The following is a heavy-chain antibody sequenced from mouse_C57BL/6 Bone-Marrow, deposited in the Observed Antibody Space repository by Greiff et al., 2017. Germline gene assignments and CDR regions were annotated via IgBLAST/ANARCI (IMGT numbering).Heavy chain of an antibody. CDR1: GFTFSSYG. CDR3: ARQVMTTVVAEAY. V-gene: IGHV5-6*01. Sequence: EVQLVESGGDLVKPGGSLKLSCAASGFTFSSYGMSWVRQTPDKRLEWVATLSSGGSYTYYPDSVKGRFTISRDNAKNTLYLQMSSLKSEDTAMYYWARQVMTTVVAEAYWGQGTLGTVSA. CDR2: LSSGGSYT. D-gene: IGHD1-1*01. J-gene: IGHJ3*01.